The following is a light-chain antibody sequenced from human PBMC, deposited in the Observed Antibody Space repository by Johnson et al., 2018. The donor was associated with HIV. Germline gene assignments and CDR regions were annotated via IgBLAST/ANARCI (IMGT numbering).Light chain of an antibody. CDR1: SSNIGNNY. V-gene: IGLV1-51*02. Sequence: HSVLTQPPSVSAAPGQKVTISCSGSSSNIGNNYVSWYQQLPGTAPKFFIYENDKRPSGIPDRFSGSKSGTSATLGITGLQTGDEADYYGGTWDSSLSAGVFGTGTKVTVL. J-gene: IGLJ1*01. CDR3: GTWDSSLSAGV. CDR2: END.